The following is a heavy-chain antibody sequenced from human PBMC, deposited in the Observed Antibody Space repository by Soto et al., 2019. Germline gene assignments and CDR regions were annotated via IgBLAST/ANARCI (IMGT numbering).Heavy chain of an antibody. CDR2: ISAYNGNT. D-gene: IGHD2-8*01. V-gene: IGHV1-18*04. Sequence: GXSVKVSYKASGYPFTSYGIIWVRQAPGQGLEWMGWISAYNGNTNYARKLQGRVTMTIDTSTRTAYMELRSLRSDDTAVYYCARNKLGYCNNGVCFDPDYWGQGTLVTVSS. CDR3: ARNKLGYCNNGVCFDPDY. J-gene: IGHJ4*02. CDR1: GYPFTSYG.